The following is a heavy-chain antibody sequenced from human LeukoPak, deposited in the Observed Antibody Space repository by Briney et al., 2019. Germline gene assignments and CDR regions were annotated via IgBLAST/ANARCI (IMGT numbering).Heavy chain of an antibody. D-gene: IGHD4-17*01. CDR2: INHSGST. CDR3: ARWGHYGPLGY. J-gene: IGHJ4*02. CDR1: GVSFSGYY. V-gene: IGHV4-34*01. Sequence: SETLSLTCAVYGVSFSGYYWSWIRQPPGKGLEWIEEINHSGSTNYNPSLKSRVTISVDTSKNQFSLKLSSVTAADTAVYYCARWGHYGPLGYWGQGTLVTVSS.